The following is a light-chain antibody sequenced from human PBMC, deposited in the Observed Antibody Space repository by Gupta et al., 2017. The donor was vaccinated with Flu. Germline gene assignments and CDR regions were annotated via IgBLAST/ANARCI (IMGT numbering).Light chain of an antibody. CDR1: SSDVGSYNL. CDR3: CSYAGSSTLYVV. Sequence: TISCTGTSSDVGSYNLVSWYQQHPGKAPKLMIYEGSKRPSGVSNRFSGSKSGNTASLTISGLQAEDEADYYCCSYAGSSTLYVVFGGGTKLTVL. CDR2: EGS. J-gene: IGLJ2*01. V-gene: IGLV2-23*03.